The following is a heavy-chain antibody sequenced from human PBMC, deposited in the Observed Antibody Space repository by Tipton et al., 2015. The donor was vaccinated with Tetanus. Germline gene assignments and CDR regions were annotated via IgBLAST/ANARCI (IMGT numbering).Heavy chain of an antibody. D-gene: IGHD1-20*01. V-gene: IGHV3-23*01. J-gene: IGHJ6*02. CDR1: GFTFSSYA. Sequence: SLRLSCAASGFTFSSYAMSWVRQAPGKGLEWVSTISGSDVSTYYADSVKGRFTISRDNSKNTLYLQMNSLRAEDTAVYYCAKSNGITGTTFYYGMDVWGQGTTVTVSS. CDR2: ISGSDVST. CDR3: AKSNGITGTTFYYGMDV.